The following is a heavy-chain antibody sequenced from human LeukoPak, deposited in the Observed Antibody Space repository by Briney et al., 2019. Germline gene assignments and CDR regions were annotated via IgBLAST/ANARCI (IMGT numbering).Heavy chain of an antibody. CDR3: AAGTAADF. D-gene: IGHD6-13*01. CDR2: ISSSSSYT. Sequence: GGSLRLSCVVSGIPFSDYYMNWIRQAPGKGLEWISYISSSSSYTDYADSVKGRFTISRDNAKSALYLQMNSLRLEDTAVYYCAAGTAADFWGQGTLVTVSS. V-gene: IGHV3-11*03. CDR1: GIPFSDYY. J-gene: IGHJ4*02.